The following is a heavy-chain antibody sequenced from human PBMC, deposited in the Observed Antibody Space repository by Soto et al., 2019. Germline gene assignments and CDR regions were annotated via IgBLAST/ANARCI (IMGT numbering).Heavy chain of an antibody. CDR2: ISFTSSTI. V-gene: IGHV3-48*02. D-gene: IGHD2-8*01. J-gene: IGHJ5*02. CDR1: GFIFSSYS. Sequence: EVQLVESGGGLVQPGGSLRLSCAASGFIFSSYSMNWVRQAPGKGLGWVSYISFTSSTIFYADSVRGRFTISRDNAKNSLYLQMNTLRDEDTAVYYCARDNGMAGSFDPWGQGTLVTVSS. CDR3: ARDNGMAGSFDP.